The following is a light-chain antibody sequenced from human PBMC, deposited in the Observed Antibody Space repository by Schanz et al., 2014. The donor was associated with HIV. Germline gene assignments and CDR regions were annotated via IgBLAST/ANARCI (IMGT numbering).Light chain of an antibody. J-gene: IGLJ1*01. CDR2: DVS. CDR3: SSLTTSSTLYV. CDR1: SSDVGGYNY. V-gene: IGLV2-14*01. Sequence: QSALTQPPSASGSPGQSVTISCTGTSSDVGGYNYVSWYQQHPGKAPKLLIYDVSDRPSGVSNRFSGSKSGNTASLSISGLQAEDEADYYCSSLTTSSTLYVFGTGTKLTVL.